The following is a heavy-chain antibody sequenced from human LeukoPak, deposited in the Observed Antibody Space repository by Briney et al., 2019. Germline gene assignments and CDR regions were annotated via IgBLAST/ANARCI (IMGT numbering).Heavy chain of an antibody. CDR3: AKGDCTNGVCSRSYFDY. V-gene: IGHV3-74*01. Sequence: AGGSLRLSRAASGFTFSSYWMHWVRQAPGKGLVWASRINSDGSSTSYADSVKGRFTISRDNAKNTLYLQMNSLRAEDTAVYYCAKGDCTNGVCSRSYFDYWGQGTLVTVSS. D-gene: IGHD2-8*01. J-gene: IGHJ4*02. CDR2: INSDGSST. CDR1: GFTFSSYW.